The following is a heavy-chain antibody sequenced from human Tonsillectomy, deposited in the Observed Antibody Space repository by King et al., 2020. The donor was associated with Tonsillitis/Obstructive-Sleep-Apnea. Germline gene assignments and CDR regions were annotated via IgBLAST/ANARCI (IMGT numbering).Heavy chain of an antibody. CDR2: INSNSGGT. D-gene: IGHD3-10*01. J-gene: IGHJ3*02. CDR3: ARSRNYAATMVQGLIIQDVFDI. CDR1: GYTFTGFY. V-gene: IGHV1-2*06. Sequence: QLVQSGAEVKKPGASVKVSCKASGYTFTGFYMNWVRQAPGQGLEWMGRINSNSGGTNYVQKFQGRVAMTRDTSISTVYMELSRLRSDDTAVTFCARSRNYAATMVQGLIIQDVFDIWGQGTMVTVSS.